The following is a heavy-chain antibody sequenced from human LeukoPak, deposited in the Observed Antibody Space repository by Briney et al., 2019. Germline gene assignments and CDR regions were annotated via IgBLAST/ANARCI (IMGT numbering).Heavy chain of an antibody. CDR2: IKQDGSEK. Sequence: GGSLRLSCAASGFTFSSSWMSWVRQAPGKGLEWVANIKQDGSEKYYVGSVKGRFAISRGNAKNSLYLQMDSLRAEDTAVYHCARDGPYSTSATHPPWGQGTLVTVSS. V-gene: IGHV3-7*03. J-gene: IGHJ5*02. CDR3: ARDGPYSTSATHPP. CDR1: GFTFSSSW. D-gene: IGHD6-6*01.